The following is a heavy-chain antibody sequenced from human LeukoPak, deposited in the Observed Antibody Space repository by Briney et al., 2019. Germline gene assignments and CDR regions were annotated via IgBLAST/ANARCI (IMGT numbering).Heavy chain of an antibody. D-gene: IGHD5-24*01. CDR1: GFTFSSYS. V-gene: IGHV3-21*01. J-gene: IGHJ4*02. CDR3: ATTTFGMATSPFDD. Sequence: GGSLRLSCAASGFTFSSYSMNWVRQAPGKGLEWVSSISSSSSYIYYADSVKGRFTISRDNAKNSLYLQMNSLRAEDTAVYYCATTTFGMATSPFDDWGQGTLVTVSS. CDR2: ISSSSSYI.